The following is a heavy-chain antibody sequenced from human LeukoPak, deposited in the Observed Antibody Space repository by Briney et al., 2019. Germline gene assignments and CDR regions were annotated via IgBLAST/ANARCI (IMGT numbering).Heavy chain of an antibody. J-gene: IGHJ4*02. CDR2: IKQDGGEE. Sequence: GGSLRLSCAASGFTFSSYWMSWVRQAPGKGLEWVADIKQDGGEEYYVDSVKGRFTISRDNAKNSLYLQMNSLRVEDTAVYYCARSRGDESDDYWGQGTLVTVSS. D-gene: IGHD3-16*01. CDR1: GFTFSSYW. V-gene: IGHV3-7*04. CDR3: ARSRGDESDDY.